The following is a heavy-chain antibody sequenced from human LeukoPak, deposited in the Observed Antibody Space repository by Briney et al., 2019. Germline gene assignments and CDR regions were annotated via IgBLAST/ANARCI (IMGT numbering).Heavy chain of an antibody. CDR3: ATLTVSSAAGIDY. CDR1: GYTFTSYY. D-gene: IGHD6-13*01. CDR2: INPSGGST. V-gene: IGHV1-46*01. J-gene: IGHJ4*02. Sequence: GASVKVSCKASGYTFTSYYMHWVRQAPGQGLEGRRIINPSGGSTSYAQKFQGRVTMTRDTSTSTVYMELSSLRSEDTAVYYCATLTVSSAAGIDYWGQGTLVTVSS.